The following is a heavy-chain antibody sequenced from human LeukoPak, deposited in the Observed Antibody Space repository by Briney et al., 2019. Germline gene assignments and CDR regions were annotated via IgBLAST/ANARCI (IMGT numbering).Heavy chain of an antibody. J-gene: IGHJ4*02. CDR3: ASLPHCSGGSCYSFDY. D-gene: IGHD2-15*01. V-gene: IGHV4-61*02. CDR2: LYTSGRT. Sequence: SSETLSLTCSVSGGSISSGSYFWSWIRQPAGKELEWIGRLYTSGRTNYNPSLESRVTISVDTSKNQFSLKLSSVTAADAAVYYCASLPHCSGGSCYSFDYWGQGTLVTVSS. CDR1: GGSISSGSYF.